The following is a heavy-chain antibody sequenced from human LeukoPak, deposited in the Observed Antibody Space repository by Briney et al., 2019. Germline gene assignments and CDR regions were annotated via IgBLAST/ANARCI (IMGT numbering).Heavy chain of an antibody. J-gene: IGHJ5*02. D-gene: IGHD3-16*02. CDR3: ARDNSVGDIAWWFDP. CDR1: GYGFTSHY. Sequence: ASVKVSCKASGYGFTSHYMHWVRQAPGQGLEWMGLINPSGSSTLYAQKFQGRVTMTRDMSTTTDYMELSSLKPEDTAVYYCARDNSVGDIAWWFDPWGQGTLVTVSS. V-gene: IGHV1-46*01. CDR2: INPSGSST.